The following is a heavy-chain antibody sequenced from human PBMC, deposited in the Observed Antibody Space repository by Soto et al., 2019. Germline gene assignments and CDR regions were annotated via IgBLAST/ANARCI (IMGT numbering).Heavy chain of an antibody. D-gene: IGHD2-15*01. CDR1: GYTFTTYY. CDR3: ARAGYCSGGTCFHGNCDY. CDR2: INPNGGST. V-gene: IGHV1-46*01. Sequence: QAQLVQSGAEVKRPGASVKVSCKASGYTFTTYYMHWVRQAPGKGLEWLGVINPNGGSTTYAQKFQGRVTMTRDTSTSTVYLELSRLRSDETAVYYCARAGYCSGGTCFHGNCDYGGQGTLVTVSA. J-gene: IGHJ4*02.